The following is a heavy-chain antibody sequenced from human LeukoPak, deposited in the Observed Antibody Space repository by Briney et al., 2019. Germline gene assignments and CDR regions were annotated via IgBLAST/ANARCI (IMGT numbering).Heavy chain of an antibody. CDR2: IKQDGSEK. V-gene: IGHV3-7*01. J-gene: IGHJ4*02. Sequence: GGSLRLSCAASGFTFSSYWMSWVRQAPGKGLEWVANIKQDGSEKYYVDSVKGRFTISRDNAKNSLYLQMNSLRAEDTAVYYCAIIPRAAAGPSARSPFHCWGQGTLVTVSS. CDR1: GFTFSSYW. D-gene: IGHD6-13*01. CDR3: AIIPRAAAGPSARSPFHC.